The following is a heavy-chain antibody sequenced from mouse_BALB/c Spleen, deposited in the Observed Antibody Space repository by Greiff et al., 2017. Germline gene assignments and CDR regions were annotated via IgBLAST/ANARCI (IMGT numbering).Heavy chain of an antibody. J-gene: IGHJ3*01. V-gene: IGHV5-9-3*01. Sequence: EVQRVESGGGLVKPGGSLKLSCAASGFTFSSYAMSWVRQTPEKRLEWVATISSGGSYTYYPDSVKGRFTISRDNAKNTLYLQMSSLRSEDTAMYYCARQGSTMVRTWFAYWGQGTLVTVSA. D-gene: IGHD2-2*01. CDR2: ISSGGSYT. CDR3: ARQGSTMVRTWFAY. CDR1: GFTFSSYA.